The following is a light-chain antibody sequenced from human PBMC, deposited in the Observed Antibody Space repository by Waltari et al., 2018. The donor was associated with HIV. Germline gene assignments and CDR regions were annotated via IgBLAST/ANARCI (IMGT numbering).Light chain of an antibody. Sequence: DIQMTQFPPSLSASVGDRVTITCRAGQHLTSLQWYHHKRGKAPNLVIYGASSVQSGVPSRFSGSGSGTDFTLTIRSLQPEDFGTYFCQHSSFTPPTFGQGTKVEVK. CDR3: QHSSFTPPT. J-gene: IGKJ1*01. CDR1: QHLTS. CDR2: GAS. V-gene: IGKV1-39*01.